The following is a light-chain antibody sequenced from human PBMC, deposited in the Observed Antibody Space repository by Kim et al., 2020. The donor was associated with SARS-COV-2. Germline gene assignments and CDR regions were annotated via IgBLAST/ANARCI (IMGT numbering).Light chain of an antibody. CDR1: GVGGEW. Sequence: GQRGGIRCGGDGVGGEWGGGGRQRAGEAAVVGIYGKSSRPSGIPGRCAGASSGSTASLTITGAQAEDEADYYCNSRDSSGNHEVFGGGTQLTVL. V-gene: IGLV3-19*01. CDR3: NSRDSSGNHEV. CDR2: GKS. J-gene: IGLJ3*02.